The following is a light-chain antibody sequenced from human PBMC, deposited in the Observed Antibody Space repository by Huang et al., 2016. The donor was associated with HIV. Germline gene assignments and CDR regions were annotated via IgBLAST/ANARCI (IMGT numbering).Light chain of an antibody. CDR2: DTS. V-gene: IGKV3-11*01. CDR1: QSVGGY. CDR3: QQPGS. Sequence: DIVLTQSTATLSLSPGERATLSCRASQSVGGYLAWYQQKPGQAPRLLIYDTSTRATAIPARFSGSGSETDFTLTISSLEPEDFAVYYCQQPGSFGQGTKVDIK. J-gene: IGKJ2*01.